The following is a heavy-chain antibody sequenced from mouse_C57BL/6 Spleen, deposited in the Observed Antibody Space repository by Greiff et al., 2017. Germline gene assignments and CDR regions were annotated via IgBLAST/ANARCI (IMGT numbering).Heavy chain of an antibody. CDR3: ARTPFITTVVAPMDY. CDR1: GFTFSSYG. V-gene: IGHV5-6*01. D-gene: IGHD1-1*01. Sequence: EVKLVESGGDLVKPGGSLKLSCAASGFTFSSYGMSWVRQTPDKRLEWVATISSGGSYTYYPDSVKGRFTISRDNAKNTLYLQMSSLKSEDTAMXYCARTPFITTVVAPMDYWGQGTSVTVSS. J-gene: IGHJ4*01. CDR2: ISSGGSYT.